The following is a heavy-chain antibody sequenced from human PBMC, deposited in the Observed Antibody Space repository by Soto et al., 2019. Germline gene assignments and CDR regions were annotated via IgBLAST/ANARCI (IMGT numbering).Heavy chain of an antibody. CDR1: GGTFSSYT. CDR2: ITPILGIA. CDR3: ARDWVGGY. V-gene: IGHV1-69*08. Sequence: QVQLVQSGAEVKKPGSSVKVSCKASGGTFSSYTISWVRQAPGQGLEWMGRITPILGIANYAQKFQGRVTITADKSTSTAYMELSSLRSEDTAVYYCARDWVGGYWGQGTLVTVSS. J-gene: IGHJ4*02. D-gene: IGHD2-15*01.